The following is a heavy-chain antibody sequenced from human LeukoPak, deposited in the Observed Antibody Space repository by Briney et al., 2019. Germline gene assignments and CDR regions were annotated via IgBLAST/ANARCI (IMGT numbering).Heavy chain of an antibody. V-gene: IGHV3-74*01. CDR1: GFISSSYW. Sequence: PGGSLRLSCAASGFISSSYWMHWVRQPPGKGLVYIACINTDGFSTNYADSVKGRFTISRDNSKNTLDLQMNSLRAEDTAVYYCAKAPGGSGSFLYNWFDPWGQGTLVTVSS. CDR3: AKAPGGSGSFLYNWFDP. D-gene: IGHD3-10*01. CDR2: INTDGFST. J-gene: IGHJ5*02.